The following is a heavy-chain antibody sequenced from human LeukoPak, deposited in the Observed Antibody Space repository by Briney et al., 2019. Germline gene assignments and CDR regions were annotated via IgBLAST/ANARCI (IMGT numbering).Heavy chain of an antibody. D-gene: IGHD5-18*01. J-gene: IGHJ4*02. CDR1: GFTFSSYS. Sequence: GGSLRLSCAGSGFTFSSYSMNWVRQAPGKALEWVSYISSSSNIIDYTDSVKGRFTISRDNAKNSLYLQMNSLRAEDTAVYYCARARGYSYGYSDYWGQGTLVTVSS. CDR2: ISSSSNII. V-gene: IGHV3-48*01. CDR3: ARARGYSYGYSDY.